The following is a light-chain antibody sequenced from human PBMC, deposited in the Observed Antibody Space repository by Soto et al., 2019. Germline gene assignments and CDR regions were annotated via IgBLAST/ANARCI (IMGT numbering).Light chain of an antibody. V-gene: IGKV3-20*01. J-gene: IGKJ1*01. CDR1: QSVSSSF. Sequence: EIVLTQSPGTLSLSPGERATLSCRASQSVSSSFLAWYQHKPGQAPRLLIYDEFTRATGIPDRFSGSGSGTDFTLTISRLEPEDFAVYYCQQFKDYLWTFGQGTKV. CDR2: DEF. CDR3: QQFKDYLWT.